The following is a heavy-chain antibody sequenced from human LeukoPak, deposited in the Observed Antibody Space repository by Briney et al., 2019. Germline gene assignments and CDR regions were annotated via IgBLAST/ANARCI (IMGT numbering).Heavy chain of an antibody. CDR2: INPKNGGT. CDR1: GYNFAHN. D-gene: IGHD6-25*01. V-gene: IGHV1-2*02. J-gene: IGHJ5*01. CDR3: VVSIQAAAIPAFDS. Sequence: ASVKVSCKASGYNFAHNIHWVRQAPGQGHEFMGWINPKNGGTKYAQNFQGRVTMTRDTSISTVYMELSSLGADDTAVYYCVVSIQAAAIPAFDSWGQGTLVTVSS.